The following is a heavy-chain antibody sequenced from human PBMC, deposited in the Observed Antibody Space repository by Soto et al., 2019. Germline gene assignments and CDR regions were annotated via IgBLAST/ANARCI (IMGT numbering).Heavy chain of an antibody. Sequence: GGSLRLSCAASGFTFSSYAMSWVRQAPGKGLEWVSAISGSGGSTYYADSVKGRFTISRDNSKNTLYLQMNSLRAEDTAVYYCAELELQDYYYYGMDVWGQGTTVTVSS. CDR3: AELELQDYYYYGMDV. CDR2: ISGSGGST. CDR1: GFTFSSYA. D-gene: IGHD1-7*01. V-gene: IGHV3-23*01. J-gene: IGHJ6*02.